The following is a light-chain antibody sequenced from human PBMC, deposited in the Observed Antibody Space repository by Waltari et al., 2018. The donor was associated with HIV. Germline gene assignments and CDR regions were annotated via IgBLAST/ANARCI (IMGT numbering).Light chain of an antibody. CDR2: EVS. J-gene: IGLJ2*01. CDR1: SSDVGGYNY. Sequence: QSALTQPASVSGSPGQSITISCTGTSSDVGGYNYVSWYQQHPGKAPKLMIYEVSNRPSGVSNRFSGSKSGNTASLTISGLQAEDEADYYCRSYTSSSTPHVVFGGGTK. CDR3: RSYTSSSTPHVV. V-gene: IGLV2-14*01.